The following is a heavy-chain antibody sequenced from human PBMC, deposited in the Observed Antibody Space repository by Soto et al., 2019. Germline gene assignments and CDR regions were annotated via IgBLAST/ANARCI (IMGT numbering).Heavy chain of an antibody. J-gene: IGHJ4*02. Sequence: SETLSLTCTISVGSISSYYWSWIGQPPGKGLDWIGYIYYSGSTNYNPSLKSRVTISVDTSKNQFSLKLSSVTAADTALYYCARGYYYDSSGLIDYWGQGTLVTVSS. D-gene: IGHD3-22*01. CDR2: IYYSGST. V-gene: IGHV4-59*01. CDR3: ARGYYYDSSGLIDY. CDR1: VGSISSYY.